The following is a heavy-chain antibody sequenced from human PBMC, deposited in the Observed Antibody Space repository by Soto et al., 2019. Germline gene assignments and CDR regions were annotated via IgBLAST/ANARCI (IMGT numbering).Heavy chain of an antibody. CDR1: AFTFKNHW. CDR2: IDGDGSFT. CDR3: ARGRGAAADYFDF. J-gene: IGHJ4*02. Sequence: GGSLRLSCAASAFTFKNHWMHWVRQVPGKGPVWVSRIDGDGSFTSYADAVKGRFTISRDNAKNTLSLQMNSLRAEDTAVYYCARGRGAAADYFDFWGQGTLVTVSS. D-gene: IGHD6-13*01. V-gene: IGHV3-74*01.